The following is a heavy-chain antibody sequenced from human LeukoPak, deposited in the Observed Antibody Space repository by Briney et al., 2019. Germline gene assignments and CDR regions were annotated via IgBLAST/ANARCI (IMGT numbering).Heavy chain of an antibody. D-gene: IGHD1-26*01. CDR3: ARGSYYHPEY. J-gene: IGHJ4*02. Sequence: ASVKVSCKTSGYTFTGYYIHWVRQAPGQGPEWMGWINPNSGGTNYAQKFQGSVTMTRDTSISTVYVELSRLRSDDTAVYYCARGSYYHPEYWGQGTLVTVSS. CDR1: GYTFTGYY. CDR2: INPNSGGT. V-gene: IGHV1-2*02.